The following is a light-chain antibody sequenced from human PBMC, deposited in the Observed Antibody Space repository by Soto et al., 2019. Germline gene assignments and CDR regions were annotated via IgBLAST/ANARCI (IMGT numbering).Light chain of an antibody. CDR2: GAS. CDR3: QQYGSSPTWT. Sequence: EIVLRHSPCTLSLSPLERATLSRMAVQSVSSNYLAWYQQKPGQAPRLLIYGASTRATGIPDRFSGGGSGTDFTLTISRLEPEDSAVYYCQQYGSSPTWTFGQGTKVDIK. V-gene: IGKV3-20*01. J-gene: IGKJ1*01. CDR1: QSVSSNY.